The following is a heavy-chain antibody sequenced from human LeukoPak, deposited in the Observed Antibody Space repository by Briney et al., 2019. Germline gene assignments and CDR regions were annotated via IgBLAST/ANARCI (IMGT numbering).Heavy chain of an antibody. D-gene: IGHD6-25*01. CDR3: ARDPQRGAPDYFDS. Sequence: SLRLSCAASGFTFRTSPMHWVRQAPGKGLEWVAVISYDGKIKVYADSVKGRFTISRDIAKNMLYLEMSSLRTEDTAVYYCARDPQRGAPDYFDSWGQGTLVTVSS. J-gene: IGHJ4*02. CDR1: GFTFRTSP. V-gene: IGHV3-30*04. CDR2: ISYDGKIK.